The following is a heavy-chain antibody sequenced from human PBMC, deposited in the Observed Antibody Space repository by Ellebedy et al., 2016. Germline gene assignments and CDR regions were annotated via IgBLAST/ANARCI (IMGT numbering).Heavy chain of an antibody. D-gene: IGHD3-9*01. V-gene: IGHV3-13*04. CDR2: LDVAGDT. CDR1: GFTFRSYD. Sequence: GESLKISCAASGFTFRSYDMHWVRQTTAKGLEWVSTLDVAGDTYYRGSVKGRFTISRESAKNSLYLQMNNLNAEDTAVYYCARSDILTDYYGMDVWGQGTTVIVSS. J-gene: IGHJ6*02. CDR3: ARSDILTDYYGMDV.